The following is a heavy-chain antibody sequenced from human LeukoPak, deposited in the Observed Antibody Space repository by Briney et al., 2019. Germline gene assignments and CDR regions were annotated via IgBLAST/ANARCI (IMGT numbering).Heavy chain of an antibody. CDR1: GFTFSSYA. V-gene: IGHV3-23*01. Sequence: GGSLRLSCAASGFTFSSYAMSWVRQGPGKGLEWVSGISANGGGTYYANSVRGRFTISRDNSKYTLHLQMNSLRAEDTAVYYCAKATKAVVVDNFFDYWGQEPWSPSPQ. CDR3: AKATKAVVVDNFFDY. J-gene: IGHJ4*01. D-gene: IGHD2-15*01. CDR2: ISANGGGT.